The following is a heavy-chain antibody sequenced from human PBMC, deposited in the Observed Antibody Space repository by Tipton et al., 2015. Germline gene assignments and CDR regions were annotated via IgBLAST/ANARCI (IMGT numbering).Heavy chain of an antibody. CDR1: GGSISDTRYF. D-gene: IGHD3-9*01. J-gene: IGHJ4*02. CDR3: ARLPPPELRYFDWLSHFDY. CDR2: IYYSGNT. Sequence: TLSLTCTVSGGSISDTRYFWGWIRQTPGKGLEWIGTIYYSGNTYYNPSLKSRVTISVDTSKNQFSLKLSSVTAADTAVYYCARLPPPELRYFDWLSHFDYWGQGTVVTVSS. V-gene: IGHV4-39*01.